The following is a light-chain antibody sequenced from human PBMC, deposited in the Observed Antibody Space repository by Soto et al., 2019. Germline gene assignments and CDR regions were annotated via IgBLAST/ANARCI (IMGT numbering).Light chain of an antibody. Sequence: EIVMTQSPATLSVSPGERATLSCRASQSVSSNLAWYQQKPGQAPRLLIYGASTRATGIPARFSGSGSGTEFTLTIGSLQSEDFAVYDCQQYNNCPPGALTFGGGTKVEIK. CDR3: QQYNNCPPGALT. CDR1: QSVSSN. CDR2: GAS. V-gene: IGKV3-15*01. J-gene: IGKJ4*01.